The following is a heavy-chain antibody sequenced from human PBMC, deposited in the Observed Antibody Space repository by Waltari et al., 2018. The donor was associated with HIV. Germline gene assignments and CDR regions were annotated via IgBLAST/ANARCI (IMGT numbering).Heavy chain of an antibody. J-gene: IGHJ3*02. Sequence: QVQLVQSGAEVKKPGASVKVSCKASGYTFTSYYVHWVRQAPGKGLEWMGIINPTGGSTTYAQKFQGRVTMTRDTSTSTVYMELSSLRSEDTAVYYCARDRDMVRGVIITLNAFDIWGQGTMVTVSS. D-gene: IGHD3-10*01. CDR3: ARDRDMVRGVIITLNAFDI. V-gene: IGHV1-46*01. CDR2: INPTGGST. CDR1: GYTFTSYY.